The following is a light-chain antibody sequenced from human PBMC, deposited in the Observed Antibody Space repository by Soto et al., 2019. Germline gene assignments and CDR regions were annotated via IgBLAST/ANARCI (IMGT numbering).Light chain of an antibody. CDR3: YSAADNNLVV. CDR2: KDN. J-gene: IGLJ2*01. CDR1: VLAKKY. Sequence: SYELTQPSSVSVSPGQTARITCSGDVLAKKYARWFQQKPGQAPMLVIYKDNERPSGIPERFSGSSSGTTVTLTISGAQVEDEADYYCYSAADNNLVVFGGGTKVTVL. V-gene: IGLV3-27*01.